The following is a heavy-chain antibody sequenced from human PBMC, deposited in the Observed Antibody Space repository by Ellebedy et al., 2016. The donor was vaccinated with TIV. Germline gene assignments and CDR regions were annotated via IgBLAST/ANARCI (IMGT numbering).Heavy chain of an antibody. J-gene: IGHJ4*02. Sequence: AASVKVSCKASGYPFPNYGVSWVRQAPGQGLEWVGWISAYNGNTKYGQKFQGRISLTTDTSMGTAYMELRSLGSDDTGVYFCARDVPADAAALLDYWGQGTRVTVSS. D-gene: IGHD2-2*01. CDR2: ISAYNGNT. CDR1: GYPFPNYG. CDR3: ARDVPADAAALLDY. V-gene: IGHV1-18*04.